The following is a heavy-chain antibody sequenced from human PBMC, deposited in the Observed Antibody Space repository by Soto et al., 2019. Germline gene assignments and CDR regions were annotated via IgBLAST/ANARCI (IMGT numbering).Heavy chain of an antibody. J-gene: IGHJ6*02. V-gene: IGHV1-46*01. D-gene: IGHD3-10*01. CDR1: GYTFTSYY. Sequence: ASVKVSCKASGYTFTSYYMHWVRQAPGQGLEWMGIINPSGGSTSYAQKFQGRVTMTRDTSTSTVYMELSSLRSEDTAVYYCARELLWFGDPMSYYYYGMDVWGQGTTVTVSS. CDR3: ARELLWFGDPMSYYYYGMDV. CDR2: INPSGGST.